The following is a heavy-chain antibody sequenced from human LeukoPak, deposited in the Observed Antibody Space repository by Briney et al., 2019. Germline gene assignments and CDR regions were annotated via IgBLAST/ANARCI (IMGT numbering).Heavy chain of an antibody. J-gene: IGHJ5*02. V-gene: IGHV1-18*01. CDR2: ISAYNGNT. Sequence: ASVKVSCKASGYTFTSYGISWVRQAPGQVLEWMGWISAYNGNTNYAQKLQGRVTMTTDTSTSTAYMELRSLRSDDTAVYYCARDNFWSASPHWFDPWGQGTLVTVSS. D-gene: IGHD3-3*01. CDR1: GYTFTSYG. CDR3: ARDNFWSASPHWFDP.